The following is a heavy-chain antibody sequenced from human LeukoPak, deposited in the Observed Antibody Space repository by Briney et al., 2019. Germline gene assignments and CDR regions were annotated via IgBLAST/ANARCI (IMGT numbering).Heavy chain of an antibody. V-gene: IGHV1-46*01. J-gene: IGHJ4*02. CDR3: ARDPAVGFDY. Sequence: ASVKVSCKASGYSFTSYYMHWVRQAPGQGLEWMGFINPSGSNAAYAQKFQGRLTMTRDMFTSTDYMELTSLTSDDTAVYYCARDPAVGFDYWGQGTLVTVSS. CDR1: GYSFTSYY. CDR2: INPSGSNA.